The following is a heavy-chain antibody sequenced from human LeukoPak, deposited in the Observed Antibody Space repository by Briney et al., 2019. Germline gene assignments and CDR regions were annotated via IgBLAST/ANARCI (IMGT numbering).Heavy chain of an antibody. CDR3: ARAERLDAFDI. V-gene: IGHV4-31*11. Sequence: SETLSLTCAVSGGSISSGGYSWSWIRQHPGKGLEWIGYIYHSGSTYSNPSLKTRVTISVDTSKNQFSLKLSSVTAADTAVYYCARAERLDAFDIWGQGTLVTVSS. J-gene: IGHJ3*02. CDR2: IYHSGST. D-gene: IGHD1-1*01. CDR1: GGSISSGGYS.